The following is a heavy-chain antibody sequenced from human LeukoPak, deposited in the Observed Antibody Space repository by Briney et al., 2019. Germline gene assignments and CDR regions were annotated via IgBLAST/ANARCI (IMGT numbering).Heavy chain of an antibody. D-gene: IGHD4-17*01. V-gene: IGHV3-30*18. CDR3: AKSYGDDDAFDI. Sequence: GGSLRLSCAASGFTFSSYGMHWVRQAPGKGLEGVAVISYDGSNKYYADSVKGRFTISRDNSKNTLYLQMNSLRAEDTAVYYCAKSYGDDDAFDIWGQGTMVTVSS. CDR2: ISYDGSNK. CDR1: GFTFSSYG. J-gene: IGHJ3*02.